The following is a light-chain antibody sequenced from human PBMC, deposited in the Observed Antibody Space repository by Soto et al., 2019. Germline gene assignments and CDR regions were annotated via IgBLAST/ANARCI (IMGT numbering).Light chain of an antibody. CDR3: QQRSNWPLVT. J-gene: IGKJ5*01. Sequence: DIVLTPSPATRSLSPVARATIYCRDSQSVSSYLAWYQQKPGQAPRLLTYDASNRATGIPARFSGSGSGTDFTLTISSLEPEDFAVYYCQQRSNWPLVTFGQGTRLENK. CDR1: QSVSSY. CDR2: DAS. V-gene: IGKV3-11*01.